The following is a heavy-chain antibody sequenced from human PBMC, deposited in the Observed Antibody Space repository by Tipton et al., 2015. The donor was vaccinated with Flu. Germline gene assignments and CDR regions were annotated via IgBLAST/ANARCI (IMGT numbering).Heavy chain of an antibody. CDR1: GFSFTSYA. D-gene: IGHD3-22*01. CDR3: AKERIPMIVGGGAFDI. CDR2: ISATGLSR. Sequence: GSLRLSCGASGFSFTSYAIHWVRQAPGKGLEWVSHISATGLSRYYADSVNGRFTISRDTSKNTVYLQMGSLPAEDTAVYYCAKERIPMIVGGGAFDIWGQGPMVTVSS. J-gene: IGHJ3*02. V-gene: IGHV3-23*01.